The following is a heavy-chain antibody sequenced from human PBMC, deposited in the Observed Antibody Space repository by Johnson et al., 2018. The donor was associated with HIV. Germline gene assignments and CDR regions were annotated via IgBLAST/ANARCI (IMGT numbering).Heavy chain of an antibody. D-gene: IGHD1-26*01. J-gene: IGHJ3*01. CDR3: AKDRSMDDAFDV. V-gene: IGHV3-66*01. CDR2: IYSGGST. CDR1: GFTVSSNY. Sequence: VQLVESGGGLVQPGGSLRLSCAASGFTVSSNYMSWVRQAPGKGLDWVSVIYSGGSTYYADSVKGRFTISRDNSKNTLYLQMNSLRAEDTAVYYCAKDRSMDDAFDVWGQGTMVTVSS.